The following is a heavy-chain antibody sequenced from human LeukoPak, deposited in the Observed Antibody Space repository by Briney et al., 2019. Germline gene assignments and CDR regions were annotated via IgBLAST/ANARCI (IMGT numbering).Heavy chain of an antibody. J-gene: IGHJ5*02. D-gene: IGHD2-15*01. V-gene: IGHV4-59*01. CDR3: ARDRYCSGGSCYSGWFDP. CDR2: IYYSGST. Sequence: PSETLSLTCTVSGGSISSYYWSWIRQPPGKGLEWIGYIYYSGSTNYNPSLKSRVTISVDTSKNQFSLTLSSVTAADTAVYYCARDRYCSGGSCYSGWFDPWGQGTLVTVSS. CDR1: GGSISSYY.